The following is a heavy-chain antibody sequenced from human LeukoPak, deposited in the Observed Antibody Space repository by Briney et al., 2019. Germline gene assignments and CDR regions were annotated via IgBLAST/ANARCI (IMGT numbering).Heavy chain of an antibody. J-gene: IGHJ6*02. Sequence: PGGSLRLSCAASGFNFDNSATHWVRQAPGKGLEWVSGINWDSSSVGYADSVKGRFTISRDNAKNSLYLQMNSLRAEDTALYYCAKSRYAEYYYGMDVWGQGTTVTVSS. D-gene: IGHD6-6*01. CDR1: GFNFDNSA. V-gene: IGHV3-9*01. CDR3: AKSRYAEYYYGMDV. CDR2: INWDSSSV.